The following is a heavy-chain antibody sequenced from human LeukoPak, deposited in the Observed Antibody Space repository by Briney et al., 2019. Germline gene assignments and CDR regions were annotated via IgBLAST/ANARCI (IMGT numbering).Heavy chain of an antibody. CDR2: IYYSGST. J-gene: IGHJ6*03. CDR3: ARRIIAAAAPYMDV. D-gene: IGHD6-13*01. CDR1: GGSISSYY. Sequence: PSETLSLTCTVSGGSISSYYWSWIRQPPGKGLEWIGYIYYSGSTNYNPSLKSRVTISVHTSKNQFSLKLSSVTAADTAVYYCARRIIAAAAPYMDVWGKGTTVTVSS. V-gene: IGHV4-59*08.